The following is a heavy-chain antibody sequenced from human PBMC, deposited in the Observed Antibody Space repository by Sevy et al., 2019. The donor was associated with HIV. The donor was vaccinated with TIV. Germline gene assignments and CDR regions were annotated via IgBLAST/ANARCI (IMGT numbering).Heavy chain of an antibody. D-gene: IGHD2-15*01. CDR1: GGSISSGGYY. CDR3: ARDRPYCSGGSCYPHYYGMDV. J-gene: IGHJ6*02. V-gene: IGHV4-31*03. Sequence: SETLSLTCTVSGGSISSGGYYWSWIRQHPGKGLEWIGYIYYSGSTYYNPSLKSRVTISVDTSKNQFSLKLSSVTAADTAVYYCARDRPYCSGGSCYPHYYGMDVWGQGTTVTVSS. CDR2: IYYSGST.